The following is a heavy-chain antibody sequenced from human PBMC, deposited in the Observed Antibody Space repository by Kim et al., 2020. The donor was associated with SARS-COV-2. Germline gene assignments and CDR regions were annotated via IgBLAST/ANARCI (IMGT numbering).Heavy chain of an antibody. D-gene: IGHD7-27*01. CDR1: GYTFTSQY. V-gene: IGHV1-46*01. J-gene: IGHJ1*01. CDR3: AAGGDPLRYYWGYFQG. CDR2: LNPRNTRA. Sequence: ASVKVSCKASGYTFTSQYINWVRQGPGQGLEWMGILNPRNTRAAYAEKFQGRVTMTRDTSTDTVYMELNSLRSEDTAGYFCAAGGDPLRYYWGYFQGWGQGTLLTVSS.